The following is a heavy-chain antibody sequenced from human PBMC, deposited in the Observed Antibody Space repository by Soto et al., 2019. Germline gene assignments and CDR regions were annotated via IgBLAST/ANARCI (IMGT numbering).Heavy chain of an antibody. Sequence: SETLSLTCTVSGGSISSYYWSWIRQPAGKGLEWIGRIYTSGSTNYNPSLKSRVTTSVDTSKNPFSLKLSSVTAATTAVYYCAREGGAYSYHYYFDYWGQGTLVTVSS. J-gene: IGHJ4*02. D-gene: IGHD5-18*01. CDR2: IYTSGST. CDR1: GGSISSYY. CDR3: AREGGAYSYHYYFDY. V-gene: IGHV4-4*07.